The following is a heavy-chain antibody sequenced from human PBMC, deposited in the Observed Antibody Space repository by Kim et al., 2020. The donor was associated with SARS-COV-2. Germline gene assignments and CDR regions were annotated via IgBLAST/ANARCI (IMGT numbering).Heavy chain of an antibody. D-gene: IGHD3-10*01. J-gene: IGHJ6*03. V-gene: IGHV3-74*01. Sequence: ADYVKGRFTISRDNAKNTLYLQMNSLRAEDTAVYYCARGMTMVRDYYMDVWGKGTTVTVSS. CDR3: ARGMTMVRDYYMDV.